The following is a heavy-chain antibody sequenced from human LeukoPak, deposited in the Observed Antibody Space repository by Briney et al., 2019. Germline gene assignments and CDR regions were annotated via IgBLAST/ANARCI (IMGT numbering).Heavy chain of an antibody. CDR2: IYHSGST. Sequence: SETLSLTCTVSGYSISSGYYWGWIRQPPGKGLEWIGSIYHSGSTYYNPSLKSRVTISVDTSKNQFSLKLSSVTAADTAVYYCARELETILFDYWGQGTLATVSS. CDR1: GYSISSGYY. V-gene: IGHV4-38-2*02. CDR3: ARELETILFDY. J-gene: IGHJ4*02. D-gene: IGHD1-1*01.